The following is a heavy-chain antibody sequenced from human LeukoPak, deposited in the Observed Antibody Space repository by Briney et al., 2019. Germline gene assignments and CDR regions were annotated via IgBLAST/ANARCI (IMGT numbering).Heavy chain of an antibody. V-gene: IGHV1-2*02. CDR2: INPNSGGT. J-gene: IGHJ4*02. CDR1: GYTFTGYY. D-gene: IGHD1-26*01. Sequence: ASVKVSCKASGYTFTGYYMHWVRQAPGQGLEWMGWINPNSGGTNYAQKFQGRVTMTRDTSISTAYMELSRLRSDDTAVYYCARDRSGSSTGGDYWGQGTLVTVSS. CDR3: ARDRSGSSTGGDY.